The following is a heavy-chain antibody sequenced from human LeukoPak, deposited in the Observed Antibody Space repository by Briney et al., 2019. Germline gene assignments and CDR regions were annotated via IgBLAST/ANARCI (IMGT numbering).Heavy chain of an antibody. CDR1: GFTFSDYY. CDR2: ISSSGSTI. Sequence: GGSLRLSCVASGFTFSDYYMSWIRQAPGKGLEWVSYISSSGSTIYYADSVKGRFTISRDNSKNTLYLQMNSLRAEDTAVYYCARDRIAVAGTEWFDPWGQGTLVTVSS. CDR3: ARDRIAVAGTEWFDP. J-gene: IGHJ5*02. V-gene: IGHV3-11*04. D-gene: IGHD6-19*01.